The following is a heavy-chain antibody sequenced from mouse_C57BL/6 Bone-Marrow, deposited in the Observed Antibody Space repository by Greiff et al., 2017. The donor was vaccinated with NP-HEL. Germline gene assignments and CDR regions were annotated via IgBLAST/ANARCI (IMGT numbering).Heavy chain of an antibody. V-gene: IGHV1-59*01. CDR2: IDPSDSYT. J-gene: IGHJ2*01. Sequence: VQLQQPGAELVRPGTSVKLSCKASGYTFTSYWMHWVKQRPGQGLEWIGVIDPSDSYTNYNQKFKGKATLTVDTSSSTAYMQLSSLTSEDSAVYYCAREGRRDYFDYWGQGTTLTVSS. CDR3: AREGRRDYFDY. CDR1: GYTFTSYW.